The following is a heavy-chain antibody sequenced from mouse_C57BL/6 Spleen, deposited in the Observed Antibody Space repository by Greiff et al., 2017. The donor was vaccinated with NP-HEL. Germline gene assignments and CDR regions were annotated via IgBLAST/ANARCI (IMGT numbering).Heavy chain of an antibody. V-gene: IGHV1-26*01. CDR2: INPNNGGT. CDR1: GYTFTDYY. Sequence: VQLQQSGPELVKPGASVKISCKASGYTFTDYYMNWVKQSHGKSLEWIGDINPNNGGTSYNQKFKGKATLTVDKSSSTAYMELRSLTSEDSAVYYCARRDDPYYAMDYWGQGTSVTVSS. CDR3: ARRDDPYYAMDY. D-gene: IGHD2-14*01. J-gene: IGHJ4*01.